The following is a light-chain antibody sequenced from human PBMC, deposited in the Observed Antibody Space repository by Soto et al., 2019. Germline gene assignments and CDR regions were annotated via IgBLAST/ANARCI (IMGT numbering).Light chain of an antibody. CDR2: GPS. CDR3: QQYSNWPSWT. V-gene: IGKV3-15*01. J-gene: IGKJ1*01. Sequence: EKVMTQSPATLPMSPGERDTLSCRASQSVSNFLAWYQKKPGQTPRLLIYGPSTRATGIPARFSGSGSGTEFTLTISSLQSEDFAVYHCQQYSNWPSWTFGQGTKVEVK. CDR1: QSVSNF.